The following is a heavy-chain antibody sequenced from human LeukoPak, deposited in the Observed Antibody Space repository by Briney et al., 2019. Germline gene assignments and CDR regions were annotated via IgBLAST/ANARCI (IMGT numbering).Heavy chain of an antibody. CDR2: ISAYNGNT. J-gene: IGHJ2*01. V-gene: IGHV1-18*01. CDR1: GYTFTSYG. D-gene: IGHD4-17*01. Sequence: ASVKVSCKASGYTFTSYGISWVRQAPGQGLEWMGWISAYNGNTNYAQKPQGRVTMTTDTSTSTAYMELRSLRSDDTAVYYCATTTVTTYGWYFDLWGRGTLVTVSS. CDR3: ATTTVTTYGWYFDL.